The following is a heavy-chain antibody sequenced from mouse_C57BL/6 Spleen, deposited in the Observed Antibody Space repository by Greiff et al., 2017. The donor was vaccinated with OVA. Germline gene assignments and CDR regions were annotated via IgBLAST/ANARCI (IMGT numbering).Heavy chain of an antibody. CDR2: IDPETGGT. Sequence: QVQLQQSGAELVRPGASVTLSCKASGYTFTDYEMHWVKQTPVHGLEWIGAIDPETGGTAYNQKFKGKAILTADKSSSTAYMELRSLTSEDSAVYYCTRYSYYDYDGRNYAMDYWGQGTSVTVSS. CDR1: GYTFTDYE. CDR3: TRYSYYDYDGRNYAMDY. D-gene: IGHD2-4*01. V-gene: IGHV1-15*01. J-gene: IGHJ4*01.